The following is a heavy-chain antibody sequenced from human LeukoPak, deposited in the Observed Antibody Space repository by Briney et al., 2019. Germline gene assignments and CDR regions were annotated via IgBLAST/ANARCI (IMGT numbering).Heavy chain of an antibody. Sequence: GGSLRLSCEASGFTFSSYDMHWVRQAPGKGLEWVAFQQYDGNNKYYAESVRGRFTISKDNSKNTLYLQMNSLRAEDTADYYCAKVWGSNSGVWGQGTLVTVSS. J-gene: IGHJ4*02. V-gene: IGHV3-30*02. D-gene: IGHD1-1*01. CDR3: AKVWGSNSGV. CDR1: GFTFSSYD. CDR2: QQYDGNNK.